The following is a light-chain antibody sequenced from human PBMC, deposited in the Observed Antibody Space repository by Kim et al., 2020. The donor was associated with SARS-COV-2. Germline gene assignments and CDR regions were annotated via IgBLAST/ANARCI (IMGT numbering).Light chain of an antibody. J-gene: IGLJ3*02. V-gene: IGLV1-44*01. CDR1: SSNIGSNT. CDR2: SND. CDR3: AAWDDSLKGWV. Sequence: QSVLTQPPSASGTPGQRVTISCSGSSSNIGSNTVNWYHQFPGTAPKLLIYSNDQRPSGVPDRLSGSKSGTSASLAISGLQSEDGVDYYCAAWDDSLKGWVFGGGTQLTVL.